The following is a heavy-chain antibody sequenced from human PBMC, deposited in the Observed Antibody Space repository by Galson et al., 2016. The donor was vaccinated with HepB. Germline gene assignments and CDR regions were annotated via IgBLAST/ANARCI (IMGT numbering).Heavy chain of an antibody. CDR2: ISHDGSNK. CDR3: AKSGYGSGSYPGF. CDR1: GFTFSSYG. D-gene: IGHD3-10*01. J-gene: IGHJ4*02. Sequence: SLRLSCAASGFTFSSYGIHWVRQAPGKGLEWVAIISHDGSNKYYADSVKGRFTISRDNSKHTLYLQMNSLRAEDTAVYYWAKSGYGSGSYPGFWGQGTLVTVSS. V-gene: IGHV3-30*18.